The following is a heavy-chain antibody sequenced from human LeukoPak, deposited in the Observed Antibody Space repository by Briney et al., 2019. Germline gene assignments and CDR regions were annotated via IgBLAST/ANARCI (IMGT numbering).Heavy chain of an antibody. Sequence: RTGESLKISCQGSGSSFTSYWIGWVRQLPGKGLEWMGIIYPGDSDTRYSPSFQGQVTISADKSISTAYLQWSSLKASDTAMYYCARLAGSYGYFPDYWGQGTLVTVSS. D-gene: IGHD5-18*01. CDR1: GSSFTSYW. J-gene: IGHJ4*02. V-gene: IGHV5-51*01. CDR2: IYPGDSDT. CDR3: ARLAGSYGYFPDY.